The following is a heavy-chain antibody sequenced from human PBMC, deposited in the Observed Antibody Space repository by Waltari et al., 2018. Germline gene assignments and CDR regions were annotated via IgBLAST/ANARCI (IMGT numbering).Heavy chain of an antibody. J-gene: IGHJ4*02. Sequence: QVQLVQSGAEVKKPGASVKVSCKASGYTFTSYDINWVRQATGQGLEWMGGIIPILGIANYAQKFQGRVTITADESTSTAYMELSSLRSEDTAVYYCASYYYDSSGYYPHWGQGTLVTVSS. CDR1: GYTFTSYD. CDR2: IIPILGIA. CDR3: ASYYYDSSGYYPH. V-gene: IGHV1-69*10. D-gene: IGHD3-22*01.